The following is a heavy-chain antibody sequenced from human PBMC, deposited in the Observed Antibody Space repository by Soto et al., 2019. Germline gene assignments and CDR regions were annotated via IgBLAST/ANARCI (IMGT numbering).Heavy chain of an antibody. D-gene: IGHD4-17*01. CDR3: ARYRGDPYWYFDL. Sequence: QVQLVQSGAEVRKPGASVKVSCKASGYTFTEYDISWVRQAPGQGLEWMGWISVYNDNRHYAEKVQGRVTLTIDKSKSTAYMEMRSLISDDTAIYYCARYRGDPYWYFDLWGRGTLVTVSS. J-gene: IGHJ2*01. CDR1: GYTFTEYD. CDR2: ISVYNDNR. V-gene: IGHV1-18*01.